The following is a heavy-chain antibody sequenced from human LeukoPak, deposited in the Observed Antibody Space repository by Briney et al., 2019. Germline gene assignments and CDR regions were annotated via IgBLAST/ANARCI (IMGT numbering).Heavy chain of an antibody. Sequence: PGGSLRLSCAASGFTFSSYSTNWVRQAPGKGLEWVSSISSSSSYIYYADSVKGRFTISRDNAKNSLYLQMNSLRAEDTAVYYCASGQPKGSIAVAGEKYYMDVWGKGTTVTVSS. CDR2: ISSSSSYI. CDR1: GFTFSSYS. V-gene: IGHV3-21*01. CDR3: ASGQPKGSIAVAGEKYYMDV. D-gene: IGHD6-19*01. J-gene: IGHJ6*03.